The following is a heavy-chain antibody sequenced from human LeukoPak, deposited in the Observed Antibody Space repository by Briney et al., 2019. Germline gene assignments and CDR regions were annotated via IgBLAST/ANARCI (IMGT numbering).Heavy chain of an antibody. Sequence: SETLSLTCTVSGGSISSSSYYWGRIRQPPGKGLECIGSIYYSGSTYYNPSLKSRVTISVDTSKNQFSLKLSSVTAADTAVYYCASCVVPAAHTGGAFDIWGQGTMVTVSS. V-gene: IGHV4-39*07. CDR2: IYYSGST. CDR3: ASCVVPAAHTGGAFDI. J-gene: IGHJ3*02. CDR1: GGSISSSSYY. D-gene: IGHD2-2*01.